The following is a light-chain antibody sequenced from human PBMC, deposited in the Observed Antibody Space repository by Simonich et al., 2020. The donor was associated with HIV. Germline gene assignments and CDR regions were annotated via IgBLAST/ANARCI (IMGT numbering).Light chain of an antibody. Sequence: QSALTQPASVSGSPGQSITISCTGTSSDVGSYNLVSWYQQHPGKAPKLMIYEGSKRPSGVSKRFSGSKSGNTASLTISGLQAEDEADYYCCSYAGSNNVVFGGGTKLTVL. J-gene: IGLJ2*01. CDR3: CSYAGSNNVV. CDR1: SSDVGSYNL. CDR2: EGS. V-gene: IGLV2-23*01.